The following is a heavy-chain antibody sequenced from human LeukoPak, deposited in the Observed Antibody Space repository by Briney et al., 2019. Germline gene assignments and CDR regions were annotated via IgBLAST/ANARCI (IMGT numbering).Heavy chain of an antibody. CDR2: ISSSGDTI. D-gene: IGHD3-3*01. CDR3: ARVPRSSRIPIFR. CDR1: EFTFSSYE. J-gene: IGHJ4*02. Sequence: GGSLRLSCAASEFTFSSYETNWVRLAPGKGLEWVSYISSSGDTIYYADSVKGRFTISRGNAKNSLFLQLNSLRAEDTAVYYCARVPRSSRIPIFRWGQGTLVTASS. V-gene: IGHV3-48*03.